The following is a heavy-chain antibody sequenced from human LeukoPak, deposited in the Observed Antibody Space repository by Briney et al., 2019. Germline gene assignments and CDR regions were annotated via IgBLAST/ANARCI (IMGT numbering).Heavy chain of an antibody. CDR1: GGSISSYY. CDR3: AGGTLGYSSGWGFDY. CDR2: IYYSGST. Sequence: SETLSLTCTVSGGSISSYYWSWIRQPPGKGLEWIGCIYYSGSTNYNPSLKSRVTISVDTSKNQFSLKLSSVTAADTAVYYCAGGTLGYSSGWGFDYWGQGTLVTVSS. J-gene: IGHJ4*02. D-gene: IGHD6-19*01. V-gene: IGHV4-59*01.